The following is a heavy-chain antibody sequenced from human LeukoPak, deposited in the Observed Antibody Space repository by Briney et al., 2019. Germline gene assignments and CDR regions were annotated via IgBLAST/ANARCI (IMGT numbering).Heavy chain of an antibody. Sequence: VASVKVSCKASGYTFTSYYMHWVRQAPGQGLEWMGIINPSGGSTSYAQKFQGRVTMTRDTSTSTVYMELSSLRSEDTAVYYCASTGGNSDYYYSGMDVWGQGTTVTVSS. J-gene: IGHJ6*02. V-gene: IGHV1-46*01. CDR2: INPSGGST. CDR1: GYTFTSYY. CDR3: ASTGGNSDYYYSGMDV. D-gene: IGHD4-23*01.